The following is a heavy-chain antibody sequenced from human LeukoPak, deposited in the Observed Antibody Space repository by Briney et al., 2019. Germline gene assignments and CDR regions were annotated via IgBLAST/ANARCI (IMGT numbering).Heavy chain of an antibody. D-gene: IGHD3-9*01. CDR1: GFTFSSYA. V-gene: IGHV3-30*04. Sequence: GGSLLPPFAAFGFTFSSYAMHWVRQAPGKRLEGLAVISYDGSNKYYSDSVKDRFTISRDNSKNTLYLRMNSLRAEDTAVYYCASPLRYVDFLDAFDIWGQGTMVTVSS. CDR2: ISYDGSNK. J-gene: IGHJ3*02. CDR3: ASPLRYVDFLDAFDI.